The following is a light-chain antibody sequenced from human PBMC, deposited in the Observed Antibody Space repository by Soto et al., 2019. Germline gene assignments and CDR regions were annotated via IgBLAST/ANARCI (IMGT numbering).Light chain of an antibody. CDR3: QQRHVWPIT. Sequence: EIVMTQSPATLSVSPGERATLSCRASQSFRGLLAWYQQKPGQAPRLLIYDAYNRATGIPPRFSGSGSGTDFTLTISSLEPEDSAVYYCQQRHVWPITFGQGTRLEIK. CDR2: DAY. V-gene: IGKV3-11*01. CDR1: QSFRGL. J-gene: IGKJ5*01.